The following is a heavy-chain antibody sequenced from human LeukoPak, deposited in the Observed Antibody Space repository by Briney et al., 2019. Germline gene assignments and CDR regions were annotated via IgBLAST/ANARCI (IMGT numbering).Heavy chain of an antibody. Sequence: SETLSLTCTVSGGSISTYYWSWIRQPAGKGLEWIGRIYTTGGTNYNPSLKSRVTMSVDTSKNQFSLKLTSVTAADTAVYYCARETAELGRSFDYWGQGAQVTVSS. V-gene: IGHV4-4*07. CDR1: GGSISTYY. J-gene: IGHJ4*02. D-gene: IGHD6-6*01. CDR3: ARETAELGRSFDY. CDR2: IYTTGGT.